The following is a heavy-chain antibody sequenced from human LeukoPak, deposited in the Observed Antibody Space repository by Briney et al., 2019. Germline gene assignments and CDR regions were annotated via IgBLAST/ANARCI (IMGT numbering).Heavy chain of an antibody. J-gene: IGHJ4*02. Sequence: ASVKVSCKASGYTFTNHDINWVRQATGQGLEWMGYMDPDSGNTGYAQKFQGRVTMTRNTSISTAYMELSSLRSEDTAVYYCARGRGGNSDYWGQGTLVTVSS. CDR3: ARGRGGNSDY. D-gene: IGHD2-15*01. V-gene: IGHV1-8*01. CDR2: MDPDSGNT. CDR1: GYTFTNHD.